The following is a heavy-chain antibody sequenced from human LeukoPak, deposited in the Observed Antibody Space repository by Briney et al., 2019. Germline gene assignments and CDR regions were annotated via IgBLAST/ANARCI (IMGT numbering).Heavy chain of an antibody. CDR3: ARKVVGVPAATTCFDY. CDR1: GFTFSDYY. V-gene: IGHV3-11*01. CDR2: ISSSGSTI. Sequence: GGSLRLSCAASGFTFSDYYMSWIRQAPGKGLEWVSYISSSGSTIYYADSVRGRFTISRDNAKNSLYLQMNSLRAEDTAVYYCARKVVGVPAATTCFDYWGQGTLVTVSS. J-gene: IGHJ4*02. D-gene: IGHD2-2*01.